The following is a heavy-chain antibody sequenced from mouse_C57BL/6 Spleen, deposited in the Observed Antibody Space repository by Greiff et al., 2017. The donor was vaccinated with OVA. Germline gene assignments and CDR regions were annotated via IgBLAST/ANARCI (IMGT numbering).Heavy chain of an antibody. V-gene: IGHV5-9-1*02. CDR3: TRGGYGRGYFDY. Sequence: EVMLVESGEGLVKPGGSLKLSCAASGFTFSSYAMSWVRQTPEKRLEWVAYISSGGDYIYYADTVKGRFTISRDNARNTLYLQMSSLKSEDTAMYYCTRGGYGRGYFDYWGQGTTLTVSS. D-gene: IGHD1-1*01. J-gene: IGHJ2*01. CDR2: ISSGGDYI. CDR1: GFTFSSYA.